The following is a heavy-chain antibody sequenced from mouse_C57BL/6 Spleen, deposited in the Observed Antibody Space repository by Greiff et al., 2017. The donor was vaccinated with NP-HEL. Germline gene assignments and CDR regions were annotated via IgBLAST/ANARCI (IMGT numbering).Heavy chain of an antibody. CDR1: GYTFTDYN. D-gene: IGHD1-2*01. CDR2: INPNNGGT. CDR3: ARRLTRGFYWYFDV. Sequence: EVQLQQSGPELVKPGASVKIPCKASGYTFTDYNMDWVKQSHGKSLEWIGDINPNNGGTIYNQKFKGKATLTVDKSSSTAYMELRSLTSEDTAVYYCARRLTRGFYWYFDVWGTGTTVTVSS. V-gene: IGHV1-18*01. J-gene: IGHJ1*03.